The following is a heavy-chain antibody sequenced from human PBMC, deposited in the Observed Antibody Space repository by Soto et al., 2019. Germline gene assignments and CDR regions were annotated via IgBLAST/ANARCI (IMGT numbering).Heavy chain of an antibody. V-gene: IGHV3-43*02. CDR3: AKSISGSYYGYYYCGMDV. CDR1: GFTFDDYA. D-gene: IGHD1-26*01. CDR2: ISGDGGST. Sequence: GGSLRLSCAASGFTFDDYAMHWVRQAPGKGLEWVSLISGDGGSTYYADSVKGRFTISRDNSKNSLYLQMNSLRTEDTALYYCAKSISGSYYGYYYCGMDVWGQGTTVTVSS. J-gene: IGHJ6*02.